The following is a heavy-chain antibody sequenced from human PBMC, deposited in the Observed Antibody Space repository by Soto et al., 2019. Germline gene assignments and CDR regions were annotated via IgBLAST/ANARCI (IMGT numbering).Heavy chain of an antibody. V-gene: IGHV3-7*05. CDR2: IKQDGSEK. CDR3: ARGRDFWSGYYFDY. D-gene: IGHD3-3*01. CDR1: GFTFSSYW. J-gene: IGHJ4*02. Sequence: GGSLRLSCAASGFTFSSYWMSWVRQAPGKGLEWVANIKQDGSEKYYVDSVKGRFTISRDNAKNSLYLQMNSLRAEDRAVYYCARGRDFWSGYYFDYWGQGTLVTVSS.